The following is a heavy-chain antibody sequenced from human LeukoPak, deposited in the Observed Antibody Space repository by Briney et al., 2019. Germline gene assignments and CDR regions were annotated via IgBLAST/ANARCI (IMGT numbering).Heavy chain of an antibody. Sequence: GESLKISCKGSGYSFTSYWIGWVRPMPGKGLEWMGIIYPGDSDTRYSPSFQGQVTISADKSISTAYLQWSSLKASDTAMYYCARRALMVRGVIPSPFDYWGQGTLVTVSS. D-gene: IGHD3-10*01. CDR1: GYSFTSYW. CDR3: ARRALMVRGVIPSPFDY. V-gene: IGHV5-51*01. CDR2: IYPGDSDT. J-gene: IGHJ4*02.